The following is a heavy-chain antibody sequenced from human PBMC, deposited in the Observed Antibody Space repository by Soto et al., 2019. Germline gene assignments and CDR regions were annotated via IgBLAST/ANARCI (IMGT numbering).Heavy chain of an antibody. J-gene: IGHJ3*02. V-gene: IGHV1-2*04. CDR2: INPNSGGT. CDR1: GYTFTGYY. Sequence: ASVKVSCKASGYTFTGYYMHWVRQAPGQGLEWMGWINPNSGGTNYAQKFQGWVTMTRDTSISTAYMELSRLRSDDTAVYYCAREKSIAARPDAFDIWGQGTMVTVSS. D-gene: IGHD6-6*01. CDR3: AREKSIAARPDAFDI.